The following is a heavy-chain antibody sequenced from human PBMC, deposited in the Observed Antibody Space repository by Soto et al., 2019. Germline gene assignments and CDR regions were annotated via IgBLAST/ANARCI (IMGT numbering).Heavy chain of an antibody. CDR3: TKRASTTGFSFIDH. J-gene: IGHJ4*02. D-gene: IGHD4-17*01. V-gene: IGHV3-9*01. CDR1: GFTFGDYA. Sequence: EVQLVESGGGLVQPGRSLRLSCAASGFTFGDYAMHWVRQGPGKGLEWVSSISRNNGNLGYEYSVKGPCTISRDNAKNPLYSLMINLSGQDTALYYCTKRASTTGFSFIDHWGQGTLVTVSS. CDR2: ISRNNGNL.